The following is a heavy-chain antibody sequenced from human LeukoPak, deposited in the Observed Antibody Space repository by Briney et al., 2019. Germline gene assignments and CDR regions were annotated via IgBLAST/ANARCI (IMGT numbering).Heavy chain of an antibody. CDR1: GFSFTDYP. V-gene: IGHV3-48*02. CDR2: IRTTAEGAKYA. J-gene: IGHJ4*02. Sequence: GVSLRLSCATSGFSFTDYPMNWVRQAPGKGLEWISNIRTTAEGAKYAYYADSVKGRVTISRDDGKNTLYLHMNSLRDDDTAVYYCATDKRYAFDYWGQGILVTVSS. CDR3: ATDKRYAFDY. D-gene: IGHD3-9*01.